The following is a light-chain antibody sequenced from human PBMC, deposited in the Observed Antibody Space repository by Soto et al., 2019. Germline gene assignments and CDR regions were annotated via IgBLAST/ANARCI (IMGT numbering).Light chain of an antibody. V-gene: IGLV2-8*01. Sequence: QSALTQPPSASGSPGQSVTISCTGTSSDVGGYNDVSWYQQHPGKAPKLIIFGVNERPSGVPDHFSCSKSGNTASLTVTGRQEEDDADYYYISYSDSNIGYVALGGGTKLTVL. CDR1: SSDVGGYND. J-gene: IGLJ2*01. CDR2: GVN. CDR3: ISYSDSNIGYVA.